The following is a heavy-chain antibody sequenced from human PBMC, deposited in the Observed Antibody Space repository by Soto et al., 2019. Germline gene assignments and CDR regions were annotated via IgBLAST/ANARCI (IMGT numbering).Heavy chain of an antibody. CDR1: VFAFSNYG. Sequence: PGGSLRLSCVASVFAFSNYGMHLVRQSPGKGLEWVAVIWSDGNHKFYSDSVKGRFTISRDNSKKTLDLQMDSLRGEDTAVYYCVRERGPFNAFDIWGQGTMVTVSS. V-gene: IGHV3-33*01. CDR3: VRERGPFNAFDI. CDR2: IWSDGNHK. J-gene: IGHJ3*02.